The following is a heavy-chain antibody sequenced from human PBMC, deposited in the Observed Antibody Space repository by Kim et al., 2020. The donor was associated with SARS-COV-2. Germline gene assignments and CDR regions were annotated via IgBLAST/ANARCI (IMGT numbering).Heavy chain of an antibody. CDR2: IIPIFGTA. V-gene: IGHV1-69*13. J-gene: IGHJ6*02. D-gene: IGHD1-7*01. Sequence: SVKVSCKASGGTFSSYAISWVRQAPGQGLEWMGGIIPIFGTANYAQKFQGRVTITADESTSTAYMELSSLRSEDTAVYYCAREGAESYNWNYEGARLYYYGMDVWGQGTTVTVSS. CDR3: AREGAESYNWNYEGARLYYYGMDV. CDR1: GGTFSSYA.